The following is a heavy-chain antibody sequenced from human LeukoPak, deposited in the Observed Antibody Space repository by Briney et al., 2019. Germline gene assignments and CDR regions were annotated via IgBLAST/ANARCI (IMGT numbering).Heavy chain of an antibody. CDR2: IYTSGST. CDR1: GGSISSYY. V-gene: IGHV4-4*07. CDR3: ASGPKDAFDI. J-gene: IGHJ3*02. Sequence: SETLSLTCTVSGGSISSYYWSWLRQPAGKGLEWIGRIYTSGSTNYNPSLKSRVTMSVDTSKNQFSLKPSSVTAADTAVYYCASGPKDAFDIWGQGTMVTVSS.